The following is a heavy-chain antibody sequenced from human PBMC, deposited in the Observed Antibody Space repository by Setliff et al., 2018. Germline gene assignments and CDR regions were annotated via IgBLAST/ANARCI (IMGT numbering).Heavy chain of an antibody. CDR2: ISPYSGET. Sequence: ASVKVSCKTSGFSFSTFGFSWVRQAPGQGLEWMGWISPYSGETNYAQKFRDRLSVTADTSSKTTYMELRSLTSDDTAVYFCTRSRAPRVVLAADFDLWGQGTLVTVS. V-gene: IGHV1-18*01. CDR1: GFSFSTFG. J-gene: IGHJ4*02. D-gene: IGHD2-15*01. CDR3: TRSRAPRVVLAADFDL.